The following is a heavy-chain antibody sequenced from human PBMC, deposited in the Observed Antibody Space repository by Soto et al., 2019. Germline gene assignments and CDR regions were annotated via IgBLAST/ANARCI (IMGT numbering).Heavy chain of an antibody. CDR3: ARGGYHLLYYFDY. CDR1: GGTFSSYA. CDR2: INSNTGGT. J-gene: IGHJ4*02. D-gene: IGHD2-2*01. Sequence: ASVKVSCKASGGTFSSYAISWVRQAPGQGLEWMGWINSNTGGTNYAQKFQGKVTMTRDRSISTAYMELNSLRFDDTAVYYCARGGYHLLYYFDYWGQGTLVTVSS. V-gene: IGHV1-2*02.